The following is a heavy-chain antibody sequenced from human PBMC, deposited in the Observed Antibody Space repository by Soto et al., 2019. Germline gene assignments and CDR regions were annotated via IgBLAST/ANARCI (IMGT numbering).Heavy chain of an antibody. D-gene: IGHD3-10*01. V-gene: IGHV1-18*01. J-gene: IGHJ4*02. CDR2: ISAYNGNT. Sequence: ASVKVSCKAAGYTFTSYGISWVRQAPGQGLEWMGWISAYNGNTNYAQKLQGRVTMTTDTSTSTAYMELRSLRSDDTAVYYCARYEVRGVRTHYWFDYWGQGTLVTVSS. CDR1: GYTFTSYG. CDR3: ARYEVRGVRTHYWFDY.